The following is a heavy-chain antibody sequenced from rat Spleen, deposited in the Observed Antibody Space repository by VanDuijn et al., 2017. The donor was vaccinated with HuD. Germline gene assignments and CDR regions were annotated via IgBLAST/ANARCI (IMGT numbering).Heavy chain of an antibody. D-gene: IGHD1-10*01. CDR2: IQSGGST. CDR1: GFSLTDYS. Sequence: QVQLKESGPGLVQPSQTLSLTCTVSGFSLTDYSVHWVRQPPGKGLEWMGRIQSGGSTDYNSALKSRLSISRDTSKNQVFLKLNSLQTDDTAIYYCTRSPYNNYVMDAWGQGASVTVSS. CDR3: TRSPYNNYVMDA. J-gene: IGHJ4*01. V-gene: IGHV2-19*01.